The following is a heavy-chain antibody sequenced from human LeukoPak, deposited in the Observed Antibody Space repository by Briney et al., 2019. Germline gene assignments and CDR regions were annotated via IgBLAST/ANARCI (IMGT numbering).Heavy chain of an antibody. CDR1: GGTFSSYA. CDR3: ARLGPYYDSSGYGEYNWFDP. D-gene: IGHD3-22*01. V-gene: IGHV1-69*13. Sequence: GASVKVSCKASGGTFSSYAISWVRQAPGQGLEWMGGIIPIFGTANYAQKFQGRVTITADESTGTAYMELSSLRSEDTAVYYCARLGPYYDSSGYGEYNWFDPWGQGTLVTVSS. CDR2: IIPIFGTA. J-gene: IGHJ5*02.